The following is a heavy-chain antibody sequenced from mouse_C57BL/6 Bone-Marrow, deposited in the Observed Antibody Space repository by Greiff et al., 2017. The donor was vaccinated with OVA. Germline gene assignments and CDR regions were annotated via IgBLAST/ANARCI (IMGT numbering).Heavy chain of an antibody. CDR1: GYTFTSYG. J-gene: IGHJ2*01. Sequence: QVQLQQSGAVLARPGASVKLSCKASGYTFTSYGISWVKQRTGQGLEWIGEIYPRSGNTYYNEKFKGKATLTADKSSSTAYMELRSLTSEDSAVYFCARSYGNYDFDYWGQGTTLTVSS. D-gene: IGHD2-1*01. CDR2: IYPRSGNT. V-gene: IGHV1-81*01. CDR3: ARSYGNYDFDY.